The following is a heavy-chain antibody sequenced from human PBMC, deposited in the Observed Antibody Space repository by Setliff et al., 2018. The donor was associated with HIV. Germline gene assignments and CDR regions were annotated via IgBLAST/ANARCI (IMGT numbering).Heavy chain of an antibody. CDR1: GDTFSSYA. V-gene: IGHV1-69*06. J-gene: IGHJ6*03. Sequence: SVKVSCKASGDTFSSYAISWVRQAPGQGLEWMGRIIPIFGSPNYAQKFQGRVTITADKSTSTAYMEPSSLRSEDTAVYYCARDVYYYFYMDVWGKGTTVTVSS. CDR3: ARDVYYYFYMDV. CDR2: IIPIFGSP.